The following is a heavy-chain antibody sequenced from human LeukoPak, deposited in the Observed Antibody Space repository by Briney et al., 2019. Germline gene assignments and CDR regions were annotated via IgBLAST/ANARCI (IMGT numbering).Heavy chain of an antibody. CDR1: GYSFSNYW. V-gene: IGHV5-51*01. Sequence: GESLKIPCKASGYSFSNYWIGWVRQVPGKGLEWMGIVYPRDSDTRYSPSFQGQVTISADKSISTAYLQWSSLKASDTAVYYCARPGERSRRDWNLDQWGQGTLVTVSS. CDR3: ARPGERSRRDWNLDQ. J-gene: IGHJ4*02. D-gene: IGHD1-1*01. CDR2: VYPRDSDT.